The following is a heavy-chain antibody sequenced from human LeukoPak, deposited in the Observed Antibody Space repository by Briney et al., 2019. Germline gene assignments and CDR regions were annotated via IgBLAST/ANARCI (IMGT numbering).Heavy chain of an antibody. CDR1: RFSFSNYE. Sequence: GVSLRLSCAASRFSFSNYEMYWVRQAPGKGLEWISYISSSGVTIYYADSVKGRFTISRDNAKNSLNLQLNSLRPEDTAVYYCAREAYSGYDFYFDYWGQGTLVTVSS. CDR3: AREAYSGYDFYFDY. D-gene: IGHD5-12*01. J-gene: IGHJ4*02. CDR2: ISSSGVTI. V-gene: IGHV3-48*03.